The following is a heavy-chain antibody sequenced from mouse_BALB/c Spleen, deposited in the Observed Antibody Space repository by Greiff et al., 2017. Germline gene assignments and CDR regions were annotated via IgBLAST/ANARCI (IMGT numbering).Heavy chain of an antibody. CDR2: IYPGGGYT. J-gene: IGHJ2*01. Sequence: VQGVESGAELVRPGTSVKISCKASGYTFTNYWLGWVKQRPGHGLEWIGDIYPGGGYTNYNEKFKGKATLTADTSSSTAYMQLSSLTSEDSAVYFCARNPLRGTVVPYFDYWGQGTTLTVSS. D-gene: IGHD1-1*01. V-gene: IGHV1-63*02. CDR3: ARNPLRGTVVPYFDY. CDR1: GYTFTNYW.